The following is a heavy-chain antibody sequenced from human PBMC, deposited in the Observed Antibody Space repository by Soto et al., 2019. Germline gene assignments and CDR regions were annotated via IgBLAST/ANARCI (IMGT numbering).Heavy chain of an antibody. CDR1: GGTFSSYA. J-gene: IGHJ4*02. CDR3: ARGNANAPSHGDY. CDR2: IIPIFGTA. V-gene: IGHV1-69*13. Sequence: SVKVSCKASGGTFSSYAISWVRQAPGQGLEWMGGIIPIFGTANYAQKLQGRVTITADESTSTAYMELSSLRSEDTAVYYCARGNANAPSHGDYWGQGTLVTVSS. D-gene: IGHD2-8*01.